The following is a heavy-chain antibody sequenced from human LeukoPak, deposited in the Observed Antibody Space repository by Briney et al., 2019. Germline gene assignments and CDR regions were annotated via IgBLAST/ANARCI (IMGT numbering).Heavy chain of an antibody. J-gene: IGHJ4*02. V-gene: IGHV4-59*11. Sequence: SETLSLTCSVSGGSMSSHYWSWIRQPPGKGLEWIGYIYYSGTTNYNPSLKSRVTMSVDTSKNQFSLKLNSVTAADTAVYYCARSGTLTGYLNWGQGALVTVSS. D-gene: IGHD3-9*01. CDR1: GGSMSSHY. CDR3: ARSGTLTGYLN. CDR2: IYYSGTT.